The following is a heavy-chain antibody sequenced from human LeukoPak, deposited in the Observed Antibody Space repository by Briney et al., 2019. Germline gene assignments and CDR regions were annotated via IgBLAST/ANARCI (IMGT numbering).Heavy chain of an antibody. J-gene: IGHJ4*02. Sequence: SVRVSCKASGSTFSTYAFNWVRQAPGQGLEWVGGVIPMFGTSHYAQNFQGRVTITADESTVTAYMELSSLRSEDTAVYYCAGRGYSYGYFDYWGQGTLVTVSS. D-gene: IGHD5-18*01. CDR2: VIPMFGTS. CDR3: AGRGYSYGYFDY. V-gene: IGHV1-69*01. CDR1: GSTFSTYA.